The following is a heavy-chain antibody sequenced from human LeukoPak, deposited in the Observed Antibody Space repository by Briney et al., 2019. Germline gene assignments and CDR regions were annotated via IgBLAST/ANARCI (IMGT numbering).Heavy chain of an antibody. Sequence: GGSLRLSCAASGFTFSSYAMSWVRQAPGKGLEWVSSISVNGRTTYYADSVEGRFTISRDSSKNTLYLQMNSLRAEDTAIYYCAKVFGGTYGGDYWGQGTLVTVSS. J-gene: IGHJ4*02. CDR3: AKVFGGTYGGDY. D-gene: IGHD1-26*01. V-gene: IGHV3-23*01. CDR1: GFTFSSYA. CDR2: ISVNGRTT.